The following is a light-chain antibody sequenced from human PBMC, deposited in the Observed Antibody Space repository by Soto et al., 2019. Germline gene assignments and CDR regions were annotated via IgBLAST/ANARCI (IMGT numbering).Light chain of an antibody. J-gene: IGKJ3*01. V-gene: IGKV1-39*01. CDR2: GAS. Sequence: IQMTQSPSSLSASVGDSVSITCRSSQSIGIYLNWYQQKPGRAPNILIYGASTLQSGVPSRFSGSGSGTDFTLTISSLQPEDFATYYCQQSYDAPRTFGPGTKVDI. CDR1: QSIGIY. CDR3: QQSYDAPRT.